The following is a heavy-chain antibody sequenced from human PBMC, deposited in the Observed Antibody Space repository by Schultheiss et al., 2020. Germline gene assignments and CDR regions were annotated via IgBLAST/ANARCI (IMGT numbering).Heavy chain of an antibody. D-gene: IGHD6-19*01. J-gene: IGHJ5*02. CDR2: IYYSGST. CDR3: ASYSSGWYGDWFDP. V-gene: IGHV4-61*08. CDR1: GGSISSGGYS. Sequence: SETLSLTCAVSGGSISSGGYSWSWIRQPPGKGLEWIGYIYYSGSTNYNPSLKSRVTISVDTSKNQFSLKLSSVTAADTAVYYCASYSSGWYGDWFDPWGQGTLVTVSS.